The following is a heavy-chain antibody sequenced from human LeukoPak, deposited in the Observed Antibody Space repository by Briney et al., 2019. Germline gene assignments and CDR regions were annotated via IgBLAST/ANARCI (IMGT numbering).Heavy chain of an antibody. Sequence: PGGSLRLSCTASGFTFTSYWMQWVRQAPGEGLVWVSCINNDGSSTNYADSVKGRFTISRDNSKNTVYLQMDSLRTEDTAVYYCVRGEAHNFWGQGTLITVSS. J-gene: IGHJ4*02. CDR1: GFTFTSYW. D-gene: IGHD1-26*01. CDR3: VRGEAHNF. CDR2: INNDGSST. V-gene: IGHV3-74*01.